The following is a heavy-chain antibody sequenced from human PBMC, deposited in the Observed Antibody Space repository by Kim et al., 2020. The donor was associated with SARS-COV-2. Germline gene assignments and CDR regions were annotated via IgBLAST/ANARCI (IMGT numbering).Heavy chain of an antibody. CDR2: IWYDGSNK. CDR1: GFTFSSYG. J-gene: IGHJ3*01. V-gene: IGHV3-33*01. CDR3: AREIDPLCGLLISV. Sequence: GGSLRLSCAASGFTFSSYGMHWVRQAPGKGLEWVAVIWYDGSNKYYADSVKGRFTISRDNSKYMLYQQKNSRRAEETAVYCSAREIDPLCGLLISVWG. D-gene: IGHD1-26*01.